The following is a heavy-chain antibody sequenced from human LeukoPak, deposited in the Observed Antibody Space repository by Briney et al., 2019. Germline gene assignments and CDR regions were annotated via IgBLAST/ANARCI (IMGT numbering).Heavy chain of an antibody. CDR3: AKIPAYCGGDCSNY. CDR1: GFTFSSYA. J-gene: IGHJ4*02. CDR2: ISGSGGST. V-gene: IGHV3-23*01. D-gene: IGHD2-21*02. Sequence: GGSLRLSCAASGFTFSSYAMSWVRQAPGKGLEWVSVISGSGGSTYYADSVKGRFTISRDNSKNTLYLQMNSLRAEDTAVYYCAKIPAYCGGDCSNYWGQGTLVTVSS.